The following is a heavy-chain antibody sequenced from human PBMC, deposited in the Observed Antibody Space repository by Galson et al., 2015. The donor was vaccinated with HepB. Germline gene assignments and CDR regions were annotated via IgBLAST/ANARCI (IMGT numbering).Heavy chain of an antibody. CDR1: GFTFSSYS. Sequence: SLRLSCAASGFTFSSYSMNWVRQAPGKGLEWVSSISSSSSYIYYADSVKGRFTISRDNSKNTLYLQMNSLRAEDTAVYYCARDNIPLGYKWKDVCGAFDIWGQGTMVPVSS. CDR3: ARDNIPLGYKWKDVCGAFDI. D-gene: IGHD1-20*01. V-gene: IGHV3-21*01. CDR2: ISSSSSYI. J-gene: IGHJ3*02.